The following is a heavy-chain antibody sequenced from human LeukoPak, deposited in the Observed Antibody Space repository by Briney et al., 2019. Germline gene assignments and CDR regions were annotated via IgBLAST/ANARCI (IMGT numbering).Heavy chain of an antibody. D-gene: IGHD6-25*01. Sequence: GGSLRLSCAASGFIFSSYAMSWVRQAPGRGLEWVSAISGSGGSTYYADSVKGRFTISRDNSKNTLYLQMNSLRAEDTAVYYCAKGGSARVFDYWGQGTLVTVSS. CDR1: GFIFSSYA. V-gene: IGHV3-23*01. CDR3: AKGGSARVFDY. CDR2: ISGSGGST. J-gene: IGHJ4*02.